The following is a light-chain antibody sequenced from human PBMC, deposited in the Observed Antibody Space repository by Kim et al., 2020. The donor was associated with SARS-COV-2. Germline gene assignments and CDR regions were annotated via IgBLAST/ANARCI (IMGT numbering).Light chain of an antibody. CDR3: QQGYSTPRT. J-gene: IGKJ1*01. CDR1: QSISSY. V-gene: IGKV1-39*01. Sequence: DIQMTQSPSSLSASVGDRVTITCRASQSISSYLNWYQQKPGKAPKLLIYAASSLQSGVPSRFSGSGSGTDFTLTISSLQPEDFATYYCQQGYSTPRTFGQVTKVDIK. CDR2: AAS.